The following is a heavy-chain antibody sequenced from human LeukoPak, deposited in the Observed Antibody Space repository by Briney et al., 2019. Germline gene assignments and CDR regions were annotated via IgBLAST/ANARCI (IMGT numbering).Heavy chain of an antibody. CDR2: IIGGGGDT. CDR1: GFTFRNYG. D-gene: IGHD3-10*01. CDR3: AKGLGDGMIRGVIDY. J-gene: IGHJ4*02. Sequence: GGSLRLSCVASGFTFRNYGMSWVRQAPGKGLEWVSAIIGGGGDTYYTDSVQGRCIISRDNSKNTLHLQMNNLRVEDTAVYYCAKGLGDGMIRGVIDYWGQGTLVTVSS. V-gene: IGHV3-23*01.